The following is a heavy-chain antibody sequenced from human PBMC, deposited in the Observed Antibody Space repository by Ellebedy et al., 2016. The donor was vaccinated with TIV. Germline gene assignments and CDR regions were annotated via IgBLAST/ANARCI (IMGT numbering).Heavy chain of an antibody. V-gene: IGHV4-34*01. J-gene: IGHJ4*02. Sequence: MPSETLSLTFAVYGGSFSGYYWSWTRQPPGKGLEWIGEINQSGSTNYNPSLTSRVTISVDTSKNQFFMKLSSVTAADTAVYYCARALWPYYFDYWGQGTLVTVSS. CDR2: INQSGST. CDR1: GGSFSGYY. CDR3: ARALWPYYFDY.